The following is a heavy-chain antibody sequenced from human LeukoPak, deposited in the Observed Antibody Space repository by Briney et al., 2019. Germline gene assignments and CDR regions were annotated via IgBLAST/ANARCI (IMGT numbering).Heavy chain of an antibody. V-gene: IGHV3-74*01. D-gene: IGHD2-21*01. CDR2: ISSDGSYT. CDR1: GFTLSTYW. J-gene: IGHJ3*02. CDR3: VRDGERSFDI. Sequence: GGSLRLSCAASGFTLSTYWMHWVRRAPGKGLVWVSYISSDGSYTSYADSVKGRITISRDSAKNTLYLQMNSLRAEDTAVYYCVRDGERSFDIWGQGTMVTVSS.